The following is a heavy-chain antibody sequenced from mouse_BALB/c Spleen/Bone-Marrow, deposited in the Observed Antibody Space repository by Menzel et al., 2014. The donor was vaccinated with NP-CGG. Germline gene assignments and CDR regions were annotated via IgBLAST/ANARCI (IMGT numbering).Heavy chain of an antibody. CDR1: GFTFSSFG. CDR2: ISSGSSTI. CDR3: ARGGNFAWFAY. V-gene: IGHV5-17*02. D-gene: IGHD2-1*01. Sequence: EVQVVESGGGLVQPGGSRKLSCAASGFTFSSFGMHWVRQAPEKGLEWVAYISSGSSTIYYADTVKGRFTISRDNPKNTLFLQMTSLRSEDTAMYYCARGGNFAWFAYWGQGTLATVSA. J-gene: IGHJ3*01.